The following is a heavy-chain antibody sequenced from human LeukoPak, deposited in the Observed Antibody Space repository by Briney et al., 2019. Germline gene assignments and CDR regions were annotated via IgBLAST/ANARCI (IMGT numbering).Heavy chain of an antibody. V-gene: IGHV4-34*01. Sequence: SETLSLTCGVFCGSFGGYYWSWIRQPPGKGLEWIGQIHHSGSTNYNPSLKSRVSISIDTPKNQFSLNLTSVTAADTAVYYCARLSSVEVIEFDIWGQGTMVTVSP. CDR1: CGSFGGYY. D-gene: IGHD3-22*01. CDR2: IHHSGST. CDR3: ARLSSVEVIEFDI. J-gene: IGHJ3*02.